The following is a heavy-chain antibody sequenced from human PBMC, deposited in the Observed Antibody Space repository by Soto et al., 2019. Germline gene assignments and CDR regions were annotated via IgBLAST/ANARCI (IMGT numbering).Heavy chain of an antibody. CDR2: ISGSGGST. CDR3: AHPVVVLTAVVTDD. J-gene: IGHJ4*02. V-gene: IGHV3-23*01. CDR1: GFTFSSYA. Sequence: GWSLRLSCAASGFTFSSYAMSWVRQAPGKGLEWVSAISGSGGSTYYADSVKGRFTISRDNSKNTLYLQMNSLRAEDTAVYYCAHPVVVLTAVVTDDWGQGTLFSVTS. D-gene: IGHD2-2*01.